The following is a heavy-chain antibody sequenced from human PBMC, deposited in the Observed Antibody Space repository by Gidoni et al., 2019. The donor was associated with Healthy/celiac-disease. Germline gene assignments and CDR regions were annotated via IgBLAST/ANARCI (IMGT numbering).Heavy chain of an antibody. D-gene: IGHD6-6*01. Sequence: QLQLQESGPGLVQPSETLSLTCTVSGGSISTSYTYFWGWIRQPPGRGLEYIGSIDYSGTTFYSPSRKSRVTISLDTSKNQFSLNLNSVTAADTAVYYCAREGSRSAGFFDYWGQGTLVTVSS. V-gene: IGHV4-39*07. J-gene: IGHJ4*02. CDR2: IDYSGTT. CDR3: AREGSRSAGFFDY. CDR1: GGSISTSYTYF.